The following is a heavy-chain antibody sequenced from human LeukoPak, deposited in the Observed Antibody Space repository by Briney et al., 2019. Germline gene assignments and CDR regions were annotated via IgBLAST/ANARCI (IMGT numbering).Heavy chain of an antibody. CDR2: IYYSGST. Sequence: SETLSLTCAGSINSNRCYWGWIRQPPGKGLEWIGSIYYSGSTYYNPSLKSRVTISVDTSKNQFSLKLSSVTAADTAVYYCARQTYGSGNYYSGEIDYWGQGTLVTVSS. V-gene: IGHV4-39*01. J-gene: IGHJ4*02. CDR3: ARQTYGSGNYYSGEIDY. CDR1: SINSNRCY. D-gene: IGHD3-10*01.